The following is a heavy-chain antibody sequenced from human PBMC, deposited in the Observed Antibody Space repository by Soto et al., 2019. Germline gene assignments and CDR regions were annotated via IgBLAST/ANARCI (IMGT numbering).Heavy chain of an antibody. CDR3: ARLTFTMVGGVRMNWFDP. CDR2: IYWNDDK. J-gene: IGHJ5*02. V-gene: IGHV2-5*01. D-gene: IGHD3-10*01. CDR1: GFSLSTSGVG. Sequence: QITLKESGPTLVKPTQPLTLTCTFSGFSLSTSGVGVGWIRQPPGKALEWLALIYWNDDKPYSPSLKSRLTRPKDTAKNQGVLTRTNRDPVDTATDYCARLTFTMVGGVRMNWFDPWGQGTRVTVSA.